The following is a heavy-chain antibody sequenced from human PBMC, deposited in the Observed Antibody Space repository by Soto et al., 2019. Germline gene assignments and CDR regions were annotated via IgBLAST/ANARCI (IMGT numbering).Heavy chain of an antibody. V-gene: IGHV3-74*01. D-gene: IGHD6-19*01. J-gene: IGHJ4*02. CDR2: INSDGSTT. CDR1: GFAFSSYW. CDR3: TSYEGSSSGWYMSY. Sequence: GVSLRLSCAASGFAFSSYWMHWVRQAPGKGLVWVSHINSDGSTTRYADSVKGRFTISRDNAKNTLYLQMNSLRAEDTAVYYCTSYEGSSSGWYMSYWGQGTLVTVSS.